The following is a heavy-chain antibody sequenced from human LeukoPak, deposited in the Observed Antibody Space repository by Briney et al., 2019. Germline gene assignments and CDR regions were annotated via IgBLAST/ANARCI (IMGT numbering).Heavy chain of an antibody. J-gene: IGHJ4*02. Sequence: GGSLRLSCAASGFTFSSYSMNWVRQAPGKGLEWVSYISSSSSTIYYADSVKGRFTISRDNSKNTLYLQMNSLRAEDTAVYYCAKQASWSRGYFDYWGQGTLVTVSS. CDR3: AKQASWSRGYFDY. CDR1: GFTFSSYS. D-gene: IGHD1-26*01. CDR2: ISSSSSTI. V-gene: IGHV3-48*01.